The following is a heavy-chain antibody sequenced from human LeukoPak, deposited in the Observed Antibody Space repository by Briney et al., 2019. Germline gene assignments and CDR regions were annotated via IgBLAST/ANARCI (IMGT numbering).Heavy chain of an antibody. Sequence: PSETLSLTCTVSGGSISSNNYYWGWIRQPPGKGLEWIGSIYYSGSTYYNPSLKSRVTISVDTSKNQFSLKLSSVTAADTAVYYCARGSRFTYYYGSGSHYYFDYWGQGTLVTVSS. J-gene: IGHJ4*02. D-gene: IGHD3-10*01. CDR3: ARGSRFTYYYGSGSHYYFDY. CDR2: IYYSGST. CDR1: GGSISSNNYY. V-gene: IGHV4-39*01.